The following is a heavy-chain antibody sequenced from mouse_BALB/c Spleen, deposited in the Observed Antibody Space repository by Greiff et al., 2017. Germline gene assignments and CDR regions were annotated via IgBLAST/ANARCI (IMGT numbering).Heavy chain of an antibody. CDR2: ISYSGST. D-gene: IGHD2-4*01. CDR3: ARVITTTGFYAMDY. Sequence: VQLKQSGPGLVKPSQSLSLTCTVTGYSITSDYAWNWIRQFPGNKLEWMGYISYSGSTSYNPSLKSRISITRDTSKNQFFLQLNSVTTEDTATYYCARVITTTGFYAMDYWGQGTSVTVSS. J-gene: IGHJ4*01. V-gene: IGHV3-2*02. CDR1: GYSITSDYA.